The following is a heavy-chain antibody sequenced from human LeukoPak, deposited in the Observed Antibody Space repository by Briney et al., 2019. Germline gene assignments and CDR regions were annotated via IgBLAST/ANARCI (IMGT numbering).Heavy chain of an antibody. V-gene: IGHV1-58*01. J-gene: IGHJ4*02. CDR1: GFTFTSSA. D-gene: IGHD2-2*01. CDR2: IVVGSGNT. Sequence: SVKVSCKASGFTFTSSAVQWVRQARGQRLEWIGWIVVGSGNTNYAQKLQERVTVTRDMSTSTAYMELSSLRSEDTAVYYCAALVPAAMGDYWGQGTLVTVSS. CDR3: AALVPAAMGDY.